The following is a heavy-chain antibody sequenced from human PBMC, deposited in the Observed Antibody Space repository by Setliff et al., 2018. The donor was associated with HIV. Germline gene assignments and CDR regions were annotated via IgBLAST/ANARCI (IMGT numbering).Heavy chain of an antibody. J-gene: IGHJ4*02. CDR1: GFTFSSYG. CDR2: ISYDGGKK. Sequence: HPGGSLRLSCAASGFTFSSYGLHWVRQAPGKGLEWVAVISYDGGKKNYADSVSGRFTVSRDNSKNTLYLQMDSLRAEDTAVYYCTLGLYYYDTSGPRVFDYWGQGSLVTVSS. CDR3: TLGLYYYDTSGPRVFDY. V-gene: IGHV3-30*04. D-gene: IGHD3-22*01.